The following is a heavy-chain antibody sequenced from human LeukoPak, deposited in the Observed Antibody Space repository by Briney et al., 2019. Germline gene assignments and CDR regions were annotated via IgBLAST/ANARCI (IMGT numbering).Heavy chain of an antibody. CDR1: GFTFSSYG. CDR2: IWYGGSNK. V-gene: IGHV3-33*08. CDR3: ARDLYGDNNWFDP. D-gene: IGHD7-27*01. J-gene: IGHJ5*02. Sequence: GRSLRLSCAASGFTFSSYGMHWVRQAPGKGLEWVAVIWYGGSNKYYADSVKGRFTISRDNSKNTLYLQMNSLRAEDTAVYYCARDLYGDNNWFDPWGQGTLVTVSS.